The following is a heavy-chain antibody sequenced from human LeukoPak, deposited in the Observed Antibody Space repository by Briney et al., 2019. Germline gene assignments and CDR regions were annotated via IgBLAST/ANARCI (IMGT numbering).Heavy chain of an antibody. CDR3: ARTVVVAATNWFDP. V-gene: IGHV5-51*01. J-gene: IGHJ5*02. CDR1: GYSFTSYW. CDR2: IYPGDSDT. D-gene: IGHD2-15*01. Sequence: GESLKISCKGSGYSFTSYWTGWVRQMPGKGLEWMGIIYPGDSDTRYSPSFQGQVTISADESISTAYLQWSSLKASDTAMYYCARTVVVAATNWFDPWGQGTLVTVSS.